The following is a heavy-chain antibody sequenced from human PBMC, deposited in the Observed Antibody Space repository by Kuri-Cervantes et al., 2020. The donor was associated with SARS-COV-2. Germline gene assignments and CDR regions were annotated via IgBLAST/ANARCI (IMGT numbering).Heavy chain of an antibody. CDR3: VRDSPEYSSSSSVPFDY. J-gene: IGHJ4*02. CDR1: GGSISSYY. V-gene: IGHV4-59*01. D-gene: IGHD6-6*01. CDR2: IYYSGST. Sequence: SETLSLTCTVSGGSISSYYWSWIRQPPGKGLEWIGYIYYSGSTNYNPSLKSRVTISVDTSKNQFSLKLSSVTAADTAVYYCVRDSPEYSSSSSVPFDYWGQGTLITVSS.